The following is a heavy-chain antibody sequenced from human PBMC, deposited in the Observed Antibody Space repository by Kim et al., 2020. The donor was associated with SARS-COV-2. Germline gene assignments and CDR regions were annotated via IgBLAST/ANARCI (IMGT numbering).Heavy chain of an antibody. CDR3: AKGRGGV. CDR2: FFYSGTT. J-gene: IGHJ4*02. Sequence: SETLSLTCTVSGGSISVTNNHWGWIRQPPGKGLEWIANFFYSGTTFYNPSLKSRVTIAVDTSKSQFSLKLSSVTAADTAVYYCAKGRGGVWGQGSLVTVSS. V-gene: IGHV4-39*01. CDR1: GGSISVTNNH.